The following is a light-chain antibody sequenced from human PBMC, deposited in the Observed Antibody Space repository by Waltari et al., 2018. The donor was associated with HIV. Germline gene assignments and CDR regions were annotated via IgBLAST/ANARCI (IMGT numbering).Light chain of an antibody. V-gene: IGLV2-23*02. Sequence: QSALTQPASVSGSPGQSITISCTGTSSYVGGYNYVSWYQQHPGKAPKLMIYDVSKRPSGVSNRFSGSKSGNTASLTISGLQAEDEADYYCCSYAGSSTWVFGGGTKLTVL. CDR2: DVS. J-gene: IGLJ3*02. CDR3: CSYAGSSTWV. CDR1: SSYVGGYNY.